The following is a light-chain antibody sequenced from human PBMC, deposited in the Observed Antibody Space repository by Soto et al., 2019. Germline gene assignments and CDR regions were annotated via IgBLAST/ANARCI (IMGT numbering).Light chain of an antibody. CDR2: NVS. J-gene: IGLJ3*02. Sequence: QSALTQPASVSGSPGQSVTISCSGTSSDIGGYNFVSWYQHHPGEAPKLMIYNVSHRPSGVSNRFSGSKSGSTASLTISGLQAEDEADYYCVSYTPSSTVVFGGGTKLTVL. V-gene: IGLV2-14*03. CDR1: SSDIGGYNF. CDR3: VSYTPSSTVV.